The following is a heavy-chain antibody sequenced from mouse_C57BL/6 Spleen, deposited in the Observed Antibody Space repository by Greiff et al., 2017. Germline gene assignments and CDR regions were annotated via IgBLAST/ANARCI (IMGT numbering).Heavy chain of an antibody. D-gene: IGHD2-2*01. CDR2: IDPNSGGT. CDR3: ARCPHYGYGEGYYAMDY. V-gene: IGHV1-72*01. CDR1: GYTFTSYW. J-gene: IGHJ4*01. Sequence: QVQLQQPGAELVKPGASVKLSCKASGYTFTSYWMHWVKQRPGRGLEWIGRIDPNSGGTKYNEKFKSKATLTVDKPSSTAYMQLSSLTSEDSAVYYCARCPHYGYGEGYYAMDYWGQGTSVTVSS.